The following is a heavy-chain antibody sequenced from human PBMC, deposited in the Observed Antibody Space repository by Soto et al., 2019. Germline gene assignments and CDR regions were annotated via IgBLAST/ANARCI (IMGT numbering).Heavy chain of an antibody. J-gene: IGHJ4*02. Sequence: PSETLSLTCAVYGGSFSGYNWSWIRQPPGKGLEWIGEVNHSGSSNYNPSLKSRLTISVDTSKSQFSLKINSATAADTAVYYCARVAVTTLDFDYWGQGTLVTVSS. V-gene: IGHV4-34*01. D-gene: IGHD4-17*01. CDR1: GGSFSGYN. CDR2: VNHSGSS. CDR3: ARVAVTTLDFDY.